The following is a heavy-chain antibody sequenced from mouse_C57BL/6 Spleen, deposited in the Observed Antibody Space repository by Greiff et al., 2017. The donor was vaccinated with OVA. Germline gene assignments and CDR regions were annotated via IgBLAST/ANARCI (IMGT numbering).Heavy chain of an antibody. Sequence: VQLQQSGPGLVKPSQSLSLTCSVTGYSITSGYYWNWIRQFPGNKLEWMGYISYDGSNNYNPSLKNRISITRDTSKNQFFLKLNSVTTEDTATYYCARGLDDYDGGIFAYWGQGTLVTVSA. J-gene: IGHJ3*01. CDR3: ARGLDDYDGGIFAY. D-gene: IGHD2-4*01. CDR1: GYSITSGYY. CDR2: ISYDGSN. V-gene: IGHV3-6*01.